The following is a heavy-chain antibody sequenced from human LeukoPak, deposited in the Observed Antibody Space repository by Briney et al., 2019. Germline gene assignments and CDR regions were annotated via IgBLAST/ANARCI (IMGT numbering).Heavy chain of an antibody. J-gene: IGHJ4*02. CDR2: IYHSGST. CDR1: GGSISSGGYS. V-gene: IGHV4-30-2*01. CDR3: ASGTECGGDCYSL. D-gene: IGHD2-21*02. Sequence: SETLSLTSAVSGGSISSGGYSWGWIRQPPRKGLEGIGYIYHSGSTYYNPSLKSRVTISVDRSKNQFSLKLSSVTAADTAVYYCASGTECGGDCYSLWGQGTLVTVSS.